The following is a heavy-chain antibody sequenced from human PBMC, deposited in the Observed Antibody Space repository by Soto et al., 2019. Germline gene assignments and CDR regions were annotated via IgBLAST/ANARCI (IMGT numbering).Heavy chain of an antibody. CDR1: CGSISSSYW. J-gene: IGHJ6*02. Sequence: SETLSLTCAVSCGSISSSYWWTWVRQPPGKGLEWIGEIFHSGATNYNPSLKSRVTISVDKSKNQFSLNLSSVTAADTAVYYCARDPGYYDSSGYYYRYYSMDVWGQGTTVTVSS. D-gene: IGHD3-22*01. CDR3: ARDPGYYDSSGYYYRYYSMDV. V-gene: IGHV4-4*02. CDR2: IFHSGAT.